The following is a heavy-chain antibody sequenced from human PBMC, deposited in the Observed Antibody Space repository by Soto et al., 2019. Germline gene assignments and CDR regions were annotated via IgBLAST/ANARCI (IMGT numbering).Heavy chain of an antibody. J-gene: IGHJ4*02. CDR3: ARLGGYYQAFDQ. Sequence: PETLSLTCIVSDGSMSSSYWAWFRQPPGKGLEWIGYIYYTGTTTYHPSLKSRVTISIDTSRNQFSLKLNSVTAADTAVYYCARLGGYYQAFDQWGQGSLVTVS. CDR2: IYYTGTT. V-gene: IGHV4-59*08. D-gene: IGHD2-21*02. CDR1: DGSMSSSY.